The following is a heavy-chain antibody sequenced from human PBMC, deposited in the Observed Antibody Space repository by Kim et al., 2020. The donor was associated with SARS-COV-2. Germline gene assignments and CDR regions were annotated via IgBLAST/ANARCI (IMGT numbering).Heavy chain of an antibody. CDR3: ARDWSYYGMDV. Sequence: TNYNPSLKSRVTISVDTSKNQFSLKLSSVTAADTAVYYCARDWSYYGMDVWGQGTTVTVSS. J-gene: IGHJ6*02. V-gene: IGHV4-59*01. CDR2: T.